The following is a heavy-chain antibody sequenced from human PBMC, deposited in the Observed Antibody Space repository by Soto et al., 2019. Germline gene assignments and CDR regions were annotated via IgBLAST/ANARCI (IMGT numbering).Heavy chain of an antibody. CDR1: GGSINSRGYY. CDR3: ARQRQYAGYFYLWFDA. V-gene: IGHV4-31*03. CDR2: IYYSGSI. Sequence: SETLSLTCTVSGGSINSRGYYWTWIRQHPGKGLEWIGNIYYSGSIHFNPSLKSRLTMLVDTSENQFSLKLTSVTAADTAVYYCARQRQYAGYFYLWFDAWGQGTMLSVYS. J-gene: IGHJ5*02. D-gene: IGHD3-22*01.